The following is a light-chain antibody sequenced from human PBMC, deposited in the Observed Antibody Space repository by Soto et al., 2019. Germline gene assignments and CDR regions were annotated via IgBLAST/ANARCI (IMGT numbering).Light chain of an antibody. CDR2: DAS. CDR3: QQYNSYSGT. J-gene: IGKJ1*01. Sequence: IRMPQSPSTLSASVGDRVTITCRASQSISSWLAWYQQKPGKAPKLLIYDASSLESGVPSRFSGSGSGTEFTLTISSLQPDDFATYYCQQYNSYSGTFGQGTKVDIK. V-gene: IGKV1-5*01. CDR1: QSISSW.